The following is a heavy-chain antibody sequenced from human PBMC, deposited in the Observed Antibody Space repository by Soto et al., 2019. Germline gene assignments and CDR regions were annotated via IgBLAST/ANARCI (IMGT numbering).Heavy chain of an antibody. Sequence: PGGSLRLSCAASGFTFSGYAMSWVRQAPGKGLEWVSAISGSGGSTYYADSVKGRFTISRDNSKNTLYLQMNSLRAEDTAVYYCAKSRRFGELGPYYSDYWGQGTLVTVSS. CDR1: GFTFSGYA. CDR3: AKSRRFGELGPYYSDY. J-gene: IGHJ4*02. V-gene: IGHV3-23*01. CDR2: ISGSGGST. D-gene: IGHD3-10*01.